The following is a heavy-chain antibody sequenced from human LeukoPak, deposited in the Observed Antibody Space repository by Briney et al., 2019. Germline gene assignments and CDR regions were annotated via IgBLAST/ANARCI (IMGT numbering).Heavy chain of an antibody. Sequence: PGGSLRLSCAASGFTFRNYAMSWVRQAPGKGLEWVSAISGSGGSTYYADSVKGRFTISRDNSKNTLYLYMNSLSAEDTAVYFCAKGPGPTRNVVIPAAPPGAFDLWGQGTAVTVSS. D-gene: IGHD2-2*01. V-gene: IGHV3-23*01. CDR3: AKGPGPTRNVVIPAAPPGAFDL. CDR1: GFTFRNYA. J-gene: IGHJ3*01. CDR2: ISGSGGST.